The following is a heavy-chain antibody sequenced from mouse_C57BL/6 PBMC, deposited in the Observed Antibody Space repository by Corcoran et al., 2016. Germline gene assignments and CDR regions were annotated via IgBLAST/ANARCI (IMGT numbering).Heavy chain of an antibody. CDR2: INPNNGGT. V-gene: IGHV1-26*01. CDR3: ARGEATYYFDY. Sequence: EVQLQQSGPELVKAGASVKISCKASGYTFTDYYMNWVKQSHGKSLEWIGDINPNNGGTSYNQKFKGKATLTVDKSSSTAYMELRSLTSEDSAVYYCARGEATYYFDYWGQGTTLTVSS. D-gene: IGHD3-2*02. CDR1: GYTFTDYY. J-gene: IGHJ2*01.